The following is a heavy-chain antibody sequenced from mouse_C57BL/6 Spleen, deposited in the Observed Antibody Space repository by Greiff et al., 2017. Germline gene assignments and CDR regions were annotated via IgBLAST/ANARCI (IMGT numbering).Heavy chain of an antibody. CDR2: IYPGSGST. CDR1: GYTFTSYW. V-gene: IGHV1-55*01. Sequence: VQLQQPGAELVKPGASVKMSCKASGYTFTSYWITWVKQRPGQGLEWIGDIYPGSGSTNYNEKFKSKATLTVYTSSSTAYMQLSSLTSEDSAVYYCARSYYGSNYFDYWGQGTTLTVSS. D-gene: IGHD1-1*01. CDR3: ARSYYGSNYFDY. J-gene: IGHJ2*01.